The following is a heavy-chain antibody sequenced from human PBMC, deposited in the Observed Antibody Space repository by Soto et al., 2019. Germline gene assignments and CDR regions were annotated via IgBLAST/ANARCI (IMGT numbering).Heavy chain of an antibody. CDR3: AKDANHLRMTPYSFFDI. CDR1: GFTFSSYA. D-gene: IGHD2-21*01. V-gene: IGHV3-23*01. CDR2: ISGSGGST. J-gene: IGHJ3*02. Sequence: PGGSLRLSCAASGFTFSSYAMSWVRQAPGKGLEWVSAISGSGGSTYYADSVKGRFTISRNNSKNTLYLQMNSLRAEDTAVYYCAKDANHLRMTPYSFFDICGQGTMVTVSS.